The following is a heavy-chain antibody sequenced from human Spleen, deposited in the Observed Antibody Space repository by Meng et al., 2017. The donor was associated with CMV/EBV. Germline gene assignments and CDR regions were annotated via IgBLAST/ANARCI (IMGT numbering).Heavy chain of an antibody. CDR3: ARGSVAGYYDSSGYCDY. D-gene: IGHD3-22*01. CDR2: ISSSSRFI. Sequence: GESLKISCAASGFTFSTYSMNWVRQAPGMGLEWVSYISSSSRFISYADSAKGRFTISRDNAKNSLYLQMNSLRAEDTAVYYCARGSVAGYYDSSGYCDYWGQGTLVTVSS. J-gene: IGHJ4*02. CDR1: GFTFSTYS. V-gene: IGHV3-21*01.